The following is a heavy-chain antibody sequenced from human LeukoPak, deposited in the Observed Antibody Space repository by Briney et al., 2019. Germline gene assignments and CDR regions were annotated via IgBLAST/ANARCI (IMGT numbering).Heavy chain of an antibody. J-gene: IGHJ4*02. D-gene: IGHD6-13*01. CDR3: ASITGYSSSWFQGY. CDR2: IIPILGIA. V-gene: IGHV1-69*04. CDR1: GGTFSSYA. Sequence: SVKVSCKASGGTFSSYAISWVRQAPGQGLEWMGRIIPILGIANYAQKFQGRVTITADKSTSTAYMELSSLRSEDTAVYYCASITGYSSSWFQGYWGQGTLVTVSS.